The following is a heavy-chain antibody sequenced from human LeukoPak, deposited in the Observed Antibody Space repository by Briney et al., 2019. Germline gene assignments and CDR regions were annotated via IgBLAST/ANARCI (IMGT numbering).Heavy chain of an antibody. CDR1: GFTFSDYY. V-gene: IGHV3-11*01. Sequence: GGSLRLSCAASGFTFSDYYMSWIRQAPGKGLEWVSYISSSGSTIYSADSVKGRFTISRDNAKNSLYLQMNSLRAEDTAVYYCARALGDYVSYYYYGMDVWGQGTTVTVSS. J-gene: IGHJ6*02. CDR2: ISSSGSTI. D-gene: IGHD4-17*01. CDR3: ARALGDYVSYYYYGMDV.